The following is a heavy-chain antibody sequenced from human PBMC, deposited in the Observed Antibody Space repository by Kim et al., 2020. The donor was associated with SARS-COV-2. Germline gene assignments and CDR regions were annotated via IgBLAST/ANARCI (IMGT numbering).Heavy chain of an antibody. CDR3: ARANRITGNTRFDY. J-gene: IGHJ4*02. V-gene: IGHV1-3*01. D-gene: IGHD1-7*01. Sequence: SQKFQGRVTITRDTSASTAYMELSSLRAEDTAVYYCARANRITGNTRFDYWGQGTLVTVSS.